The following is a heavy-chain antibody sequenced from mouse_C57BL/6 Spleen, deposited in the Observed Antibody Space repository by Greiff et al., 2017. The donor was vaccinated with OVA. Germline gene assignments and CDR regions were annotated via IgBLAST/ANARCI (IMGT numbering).Heavy chain of an antibody. V-gene: IGHV1-66*01. CDR1: GYSFTSYY. CDR3: ARGDGYSLYAMDY. D-gene: IGHD2-3*01. CDR2: IYPGSGNT. J-gene: IGHJ4*01. Sequence: VKLQQSGPELVKPGASVKISCKASGYSFTSYYIHWVKQRPGQGLEWIGWIYPGSGNTKYNEKFKGKATLTADTSSSTAYMQLSSLTSEDSAVYYCARGDGYSLYAMDYWGQGTSVTVSS.